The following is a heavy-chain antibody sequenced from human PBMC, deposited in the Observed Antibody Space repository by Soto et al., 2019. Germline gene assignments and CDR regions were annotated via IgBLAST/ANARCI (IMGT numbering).Heavy chain of an antibody. CDR1: GWSFSGYY. V-gene: IGHV4-34*01. J-gene: IGHJ4*02. CDR3: ARVVPEYSSSSVENYFDY. Sequence: SETLSLTDSVYGWSFSGYYWNWIRQPPVKGLEWIGEINHSGSTNYNPSLKSRVTISVDTSKNQFSLKLSSVTAADTAVYYCARVVPEYSSSSVENYFDYWGQGTLVTVSS. D-gene: IGHD6-6*01. CDR2: INHSGST.